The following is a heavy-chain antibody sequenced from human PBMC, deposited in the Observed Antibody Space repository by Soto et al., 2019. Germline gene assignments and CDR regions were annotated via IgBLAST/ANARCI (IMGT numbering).Heavy chain of an antibody. V-gene: IGHV3-30*18. CDR2: ISYDGSNK. J-gene: IGHJ4*02. CDR1: GFTFSSYG. CDR3: AKEGIDIVLVPAAVDY. D-gene: IGHD2-2*01. Sequence: GGSLRLSCAASGFTFSSYGMHWVRQAPGKGLEWVAVISYDGSNKYYADSVKGRFTISRDNSKNTLYLQMNSLRAEDTAVYYCAKEGIDIVLVPAAVDYWGQGTLVTVSS.